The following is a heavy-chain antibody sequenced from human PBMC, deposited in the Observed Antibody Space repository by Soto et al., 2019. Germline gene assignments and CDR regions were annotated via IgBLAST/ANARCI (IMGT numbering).Heavy chain of an antibody. J-gene: IGHJ6*02. D-gene: IGHD3-3*01. CDR3: ASFWSGYSYGMDV. V-gene: IGHV4-30-4*01. CDR1: GGSISSGDYY. Sequence: TSETLSLTCTVSGGSISSGDYYWSWIRQPPGKGLEWIGYIYYSGSTYYNPSLKSRVTISVDTSKNQFSLKLSSVTAADTAVYYCASFWSGYSYGMDVWGQGTTVTVSS. CDR2: IYYSGST.